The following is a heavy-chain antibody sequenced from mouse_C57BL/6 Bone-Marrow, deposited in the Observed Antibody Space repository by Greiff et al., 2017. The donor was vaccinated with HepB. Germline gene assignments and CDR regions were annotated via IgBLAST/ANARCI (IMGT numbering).Heavy chain of an antibody. CDR2: ISDGGSYT. CDR1: GFTFSSYA. D-gene: IGHD2-2*01. V-gene: IGHV5-4*01. CDR3: ARDQKDGYDVWAMDY. Sequence: EVKLVESGGGLVKPGGSLKLSCAASGFTFSSYAMSWVRQTPEKRLEWVATISDGGSYTYYPDNVKGRFTISRDNAKNNLYLQMSHLKSEDTAMYYCARDQKDGYDVWAMDYWGQGTSVTVSS. J-gene: IGHJ4*01.